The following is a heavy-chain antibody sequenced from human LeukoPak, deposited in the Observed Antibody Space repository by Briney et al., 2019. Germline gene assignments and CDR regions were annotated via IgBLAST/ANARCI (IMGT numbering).Heavy chain of an antibody. J-gene: IGHJ6*03. Sequence: SETLSLTCTVSGGSISSYYWSWIRQPPGKGLEWIGYIYYSGSTNYNPSLKSRVTMSVDMSKSQFSLKLSSVTAADTAVYYCAREWQWRTGGHYYYYMDVWGKGTTVTVSS. CDR3: AREWQWRTGGHYYYYMDV. CDR2: IYYSGST. V-gene: IGHV4-59*12. D-gene: IGHD6-19*01. CDR1: GGSISSYY.